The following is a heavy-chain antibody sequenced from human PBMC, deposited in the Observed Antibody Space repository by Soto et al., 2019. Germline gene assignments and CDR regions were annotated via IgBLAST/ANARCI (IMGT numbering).Heavy chain of an antibody. V-gene: IGHV6-1*01. J-gene: IGHJ6*02. CDR1: GDSVSSNSAA. CDR2: TYYRSKWYN. Sequence: PSQTLSLTCVISGDSVSSNSAAWNWIRQSPSRGLEWLGRTYYRSKWYNDYAVSVKSRITINPDTSKNQFSLQLNSVTPEDTAVYYCALNRATGTTGGGYYYYGMDVWGQGTTVTVSS. D-gene: IGHD1-7*01. CDR3: ALNRATGTTGGGYYYYGMDV.